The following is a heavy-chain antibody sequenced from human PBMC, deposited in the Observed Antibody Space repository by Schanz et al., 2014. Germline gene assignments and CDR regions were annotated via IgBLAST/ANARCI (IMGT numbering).Heavy chain of an antibody. J-gene: IGHJ4*02. CDR1: GFTFSNYN. CDR3: ATETYSSSWCFDY. Sequence: EVQLVESGGGLVQPGGSLRLSCEASGFTFSNYNMNWVRQAPGKGLEWVSYISRSSSTIYYTDSVKGRFTISRDNAKTSVVLQMNGLRDEDTAVYYCATETYSSSWCFDYWGQGTLVTVSS. V-gene: IGHV3-48*02. CDR2: ISRSSSTI. D-gene: IGHD6-13*01.